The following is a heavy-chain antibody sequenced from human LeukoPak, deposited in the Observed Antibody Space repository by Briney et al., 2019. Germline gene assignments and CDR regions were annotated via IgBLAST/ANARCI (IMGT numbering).Heavy chain of an antibody. CDR1: GFTVSSND. J-gene: IGHJ4*02. V-gene: IGHV3-66*01. D-gene: IGHD3-10*01. CDR3: ARDRPGDGYFDY. Sequence: PGGSLRLSCAASGFTVSSNDMTWVRQTPGKGLEWVSIIYSGGNTYYAGSVKGRFTISRDNSKNTLYLQMNSLTAEDTAVFYCARDRPGDGYFDYWGQGTLVTVSS. CDR2: IYSGGNT.